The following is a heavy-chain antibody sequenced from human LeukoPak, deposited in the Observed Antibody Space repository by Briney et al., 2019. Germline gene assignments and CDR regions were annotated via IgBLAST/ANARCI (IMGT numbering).Heavy chain of an antibody. D-gene: IGHD1-26*01. V-gene: IGHV3-74*01. CDR3: ASRGSYSHFDY. J-gene: IGHJ4*02. Sequence: GGSLRLSCAASGLTFSSHWMHWVRHAPGKGLVWVSRITNDGSSTTYADSVKGRFTISRDNSKNTLYLQMNSLRAEDTAVYYCASRGSYSHFDYWGQGTLVTVSS. CDR1: GLTFSSHW. CDR2: ITNDGSST.